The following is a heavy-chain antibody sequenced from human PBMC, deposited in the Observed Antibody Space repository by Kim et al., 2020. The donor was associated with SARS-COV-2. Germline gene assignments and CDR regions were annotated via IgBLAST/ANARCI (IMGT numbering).Heavy chain of an antibody. Sequence: PSLRSRRAISVDTSKNQFSLTLNSVTAADTAVYYCARRNPNYFGSGSYEDFWGQGILVTVSS. D-gene: IGHD3-10*01. V-gene: IGHV4-59*08. J-gene: IGHJ4*02. CDR3: ARRNPNYFGSGSYEDF.